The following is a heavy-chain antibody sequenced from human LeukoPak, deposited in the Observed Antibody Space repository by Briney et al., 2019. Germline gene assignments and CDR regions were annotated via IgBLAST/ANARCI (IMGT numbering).Heavy chain of an antibody. J-gene: IGHJ4*02. V-gene: IGHV4-59*12. D-gene: IGHD3-3*01. Sequence: PSETLSLTCTVSGGSINGYYWSWIRQPPGRGLEWIGYIYYNGNTDYNPSLQSRVSISVDTSKNQFSLKLSSVTAADTAVYYCARRHLTDYDFWSGYYDYWGQGTLVTVSS. CDR3: ARRHLTDYDFWSGYYDY. CDR1: GGSINGYY. CDR2: IYYNGNT.